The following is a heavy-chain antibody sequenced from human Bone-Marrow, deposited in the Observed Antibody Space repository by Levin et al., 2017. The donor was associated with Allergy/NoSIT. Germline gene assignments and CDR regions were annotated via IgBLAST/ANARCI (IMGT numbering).Heavy chain of an antibody. Sequence: SCAASGFTFDDFPMHWVRQAPGKGLEWVASINWKGVSAGYADSVKGRFTISRDNAKNSLYLQMNSLRAEDTALYYCAKDRTDSTSMDYYFYFYMDVWGKGTTVTVAS. CDR2: INWKGVSA. CDR3: AKDRTDSTSMDYYFYFYMDV. J-gene: IGHJ6*03. D-gene: IGHD6-6*01. CDR1: GFTFDDFP. V-gene: IGHV3-9*01.